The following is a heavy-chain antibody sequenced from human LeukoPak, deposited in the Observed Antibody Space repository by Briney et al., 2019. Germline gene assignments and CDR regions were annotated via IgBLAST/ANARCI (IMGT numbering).Heavy chain of an antibody. V-gene: IGHV3-30-3*01. Sequence: GGSLRLSCAASGFTFSSYAMHWVRQAPGKGLEWVAVISYDGSNKYYADSVKGRFTISRDNSKNTLYLQMNSLRAEDTAVYYCARDLRYYDSHPVDVWGQGTTVTVSS. CDR3: ARDLRYYDSHPVDV. J-gene: IGHJ6*02. CDR2: ISYDGSNK. CDR1: GFTFSSYA. D-gene: IGHD3-3*01.